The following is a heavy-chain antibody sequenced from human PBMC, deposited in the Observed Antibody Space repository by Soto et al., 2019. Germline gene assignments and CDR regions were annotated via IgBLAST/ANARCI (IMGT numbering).Heavy chain of an antibody. J-gene: IGHJ4*02. Sequence: QVQLQESGPGLVMPSQTLSLTCTVSGGSIHDIDSYWTWIRQSPGRGPEWIGYIHNSGNTFYCPSLKRRLAISIDTSKSQFSLKLSAVTAADTAFYYCARSTYGEGYPHFFADWGQGTLVTVSS. V-gene: IGHV4-30-4*01. CDR1: GGSIHDIDSY. CDR3: ARSTYGEGYPHFFAD. CDR2: IHNSGNT. D-gene: IGHD3-16*02.